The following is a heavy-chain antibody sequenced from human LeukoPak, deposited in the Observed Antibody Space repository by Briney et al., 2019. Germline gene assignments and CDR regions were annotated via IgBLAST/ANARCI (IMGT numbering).Heavy chain of an antibody. Sequence: SVKVSCKASGGTFSNYAISWVRQAPGQGLEWMGRIIPIFGTANYAQKFQGRVTITTDESTSTAYMELSSLRSEDTAVYYCATGEAGAFDIWGQGTMVTVSS. CDR1: GGTFSNYA. CDR2: IIPIFGTA. J-gene: IGHJ3*02. V-gene: IGHV1-69*05. CDR3: ATGEAGAFDI. D-gene: IGHD2-21*01.